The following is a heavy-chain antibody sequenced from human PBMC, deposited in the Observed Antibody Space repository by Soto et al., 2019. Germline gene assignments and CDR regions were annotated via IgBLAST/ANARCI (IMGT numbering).Heavy chain of an antibody. D-gene: IGHD2-2*03. CDR1: GFTFSSYS. J-gene: IGHJ4*02. V-gene: IGHV3-21*01. CDR3: ARDRDGYCSSTSCYPFDY. Sequence: GGSLRLSCSASGFTFSSYSMNWVRQAPGKGLEWVSSISSSSSYIYYADSVKGRFTISRDNAKNSLYLQMNSLRAEDTAVYYCARDRDGYCSSTSCYPFDYWGQGTLVTVSS. CDR2: ISSSSSYI.